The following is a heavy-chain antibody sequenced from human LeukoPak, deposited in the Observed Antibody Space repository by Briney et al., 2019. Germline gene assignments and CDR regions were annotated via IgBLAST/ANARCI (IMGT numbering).Heavy chain of an antibody. J-gene: IGHJ4*02. CDR2: ISGSGGST. D-gene: IGHD6-6*01. Sequence: GGSLRLTCAASGFTFSSYAMSWVRQAPGKGLEWVSAISGSGGSTYYADSVKGRFTISRDNSKNTLYLQMNSLRAEDTAVYYCAKIEYSSSVKDYWGQGTLVTVSS. CDR1: GFTFSSYA. CDR3: AKIEYSSSVKDY. V-gene: IGHV3-23*01.